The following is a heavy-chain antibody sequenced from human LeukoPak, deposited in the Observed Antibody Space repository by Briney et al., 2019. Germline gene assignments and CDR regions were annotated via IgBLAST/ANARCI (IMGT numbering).Heavy chain of an antibody. V-gene: IGHV3-7*01. J-gene: IGHJ4*02. Sequence: GGSLRLSCAASGYTFSNYWMTWVRQAPGKGLEWVANIDPDGNDKYYVDSVKGRFTISRDNSKNTLYLQMGSLRAEDMAVYYCARDGSGSPDYWGQGTLVTVSS. D-gene: IGHD3-10*01. CDR2: IDPDGNDK. CDR1: GYTFSNYW. CDR3: ARDGSGSPDY.